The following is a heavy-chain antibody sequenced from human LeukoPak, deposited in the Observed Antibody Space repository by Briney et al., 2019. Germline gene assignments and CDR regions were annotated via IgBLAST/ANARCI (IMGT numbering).Heavy chain of an antibody. V-gene: IGHV3-30*03. Sequence: PGGSLRLSCAASGFTFSSYGMHWVRQAPGKGLEWVAVISYDGSNKYYADSVKGRFTISRDNSKNTLYLQMNSLRAEDTAVYYCARDQLFKRAYCGGDCWFDPWGQGTLVTVSS. CDR3: ARDQLFKRAYCGGDCWFDP. J-gene: IGHJ5*02. CDR1: GFTFSSYG. CDR2: ISYDGSNK. D-gene: IGHD2-21*02.